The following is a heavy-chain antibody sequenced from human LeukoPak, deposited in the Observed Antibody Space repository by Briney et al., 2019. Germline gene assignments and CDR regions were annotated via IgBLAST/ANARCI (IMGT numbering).Heavy chain of an antibody. CDR3: ARAYCGGDCYGNWFDP. V-gene: IGHV3-21*01. J-gene: IGHJ5*02. Sequence: GGSLRLSCAASGFTFSSYSMNWVRQAPGKGLEWVSSISSSSSYIYYADSVKGRFTISRGNAKNSLYLQMNSLRAEDTAVYYCARAYCGGDCYGNWFDPWGQGTLVTVSS. CDR2: ISSSSSYI. CDR1: GFTFSSYS. D-gene: IGHD2-21*02.